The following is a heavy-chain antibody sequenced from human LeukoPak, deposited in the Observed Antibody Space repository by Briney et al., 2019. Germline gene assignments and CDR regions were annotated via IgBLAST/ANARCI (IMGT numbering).Heavy chain of an antibody. J-gene: IGHJ4*02. D-gene: IGHD6-13*01. V-gene: IGHV1-3*03. CDR3: ARARYRGVAAAFFDY. CDR2: ISTGNGNT. Sequence: ASVKVSCKASASTFSTYAIHWVRQAPGQGLEWMGWISTGNGNTRYSKAFQDRVTITRDTSASTVYMELRGLRSEDMAVYYCARARYRGVAAAFFDYWGQGTLVTVSS. CDR1: ASTFSTYA.